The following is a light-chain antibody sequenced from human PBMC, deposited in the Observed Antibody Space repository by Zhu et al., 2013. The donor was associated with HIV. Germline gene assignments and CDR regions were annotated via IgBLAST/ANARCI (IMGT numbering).Light chain of an antibody. Sequence: EIVLTQSPGTLSLSPGERATLSCRASQSVNSKYLAWYQQNPGQAPRLLIYAASSRAAGIPARFSGSGSVRDFTLTITGLEPEDFAVYYCQQYGSSPLTFGGGTTMEI. J-gene: IGKJ4*01. V-gene: IGKV3-20*01. CDR3: QQYGSSPLT. CDR2: AAS. CDR1: QSVNSKY.